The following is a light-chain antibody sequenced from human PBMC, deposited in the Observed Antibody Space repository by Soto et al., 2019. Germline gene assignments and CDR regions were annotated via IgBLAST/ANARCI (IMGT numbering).Light chain of an antibody. V-gene: IGLV2-23*01. CDR2: EGS. CDR3: CSYAGSSTLV. J-gene: IGLJ2*01. CDR1: SGDVGPYNL. Sequence: QSALTQPASVSGSPGQSITISCTGTSGDVGPYNLVSWYQQHPGKAPKLMIYEGSKRPSGVSNRFSGSKSGNTASLTISGLQAEDEADYYCCSYAGSSTLVFGGGTKLTVL.